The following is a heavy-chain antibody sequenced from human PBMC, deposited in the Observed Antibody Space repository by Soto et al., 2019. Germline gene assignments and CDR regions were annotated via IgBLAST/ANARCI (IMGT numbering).Heavy chain of an antibody. CDR3: AKGRGSGTYYFDY. V-gene: IGHV3-23*01. CDR1: GFTFSSYA. CDR2: ITGSGSST. Sequence: PGGSLRLSCAASGFTFSSYAMNWVRQAPGKGLEWVSSITGSGSSTYYADSVKGRFTISRDNSKNTLYLQMNSLRAEDTAVYYWAKGRGSGTYYFDYWGQGTLVTVSS. J-gene: IGHJ4*02. D-gene: IGHD6-19*01.